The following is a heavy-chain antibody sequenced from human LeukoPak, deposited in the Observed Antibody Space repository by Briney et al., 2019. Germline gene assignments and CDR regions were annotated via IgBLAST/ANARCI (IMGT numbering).Heavy chain of an antibody. Sequence: GGSLRLSCAASGFTFTSYAMSWVRQAPGKGLEWFSAISGSGINTYYADSVKGRFTISRDNSKNTLYLQMNSLRAEDTAVYYCAKVDSGYSYGPTVYWGQGTLVTVSS. J-gene: IGHJ4*02. D-gene: IGHD5-18*01. CDR2: ISGSGINT. V-gene: IGHV3-23*01. CDR3: AKVDSGYSYGPTVY. CDR1: GFTFTSYA.